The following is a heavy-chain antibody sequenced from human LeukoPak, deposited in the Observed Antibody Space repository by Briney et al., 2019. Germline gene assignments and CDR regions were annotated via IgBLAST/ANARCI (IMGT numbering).Heavy chain of an antibody. CDR2: INPDGSVT. D-gene: IGHD3-9*01. J-gene: IGHJ4*02. CDR3: TKDFDAATGY. Sequence: PGGYLRLYCGASGFTFSTYWMHWLGQAPGKGLVWVSRINPDGSVTGYADYVRGRFTVSRDNAKNTVYLQMSSLRAEDTAVYYCTKDFDAATGYWGQGTLVTVSP. CDR1: GFTFSTYW. V-gene: IGHV3-74*01.